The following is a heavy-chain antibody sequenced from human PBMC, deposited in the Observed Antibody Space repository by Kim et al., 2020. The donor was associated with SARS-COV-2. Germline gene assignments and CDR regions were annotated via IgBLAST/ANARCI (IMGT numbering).Heavy chain of an antibody. V-gene: IGHV1-18*01. D-gene: IGHD3-10*01. CDR3: ARVGGTMVRGVIHYPYHYYGMDV. CDR1: GYTFTSYG. J-gene: IGHJ6*02. Sequence: ASVKVSCKASGYTFTSYGISWVRQAPGQGLEWMGWISAYNGNTNYAQKLLGRVTMTTDTSTSTAYMELRSLRSDDTAVYYCARVGGTMVRGVIHYPYHYYGMDVWGQGTTVTVSS. CDR2: ISAYNGNT.